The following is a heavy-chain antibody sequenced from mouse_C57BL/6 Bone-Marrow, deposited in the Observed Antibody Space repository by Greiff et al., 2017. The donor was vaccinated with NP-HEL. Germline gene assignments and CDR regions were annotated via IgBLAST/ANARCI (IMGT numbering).Heavy chain of an antibody. CDR1: GYTFTSYW. V-gene: IGHV1-7*01. CDR3: ASYYGSSRYAMDY. CDR2: INPSSGYT. D-gene: IGHD1-1*01. J-gene: IGHJ4*01. Sequence: VQLQQSGAELAKPGASVKLSCKASGYTFTSYWMHWVKQRPGQGLEWIGYINPSSGYTKYNQKFKDKATLTADKSSSTAYMQLSSLTYEDSAVYYGASYYGSSRYAMDYWGQGTSVTVSS.